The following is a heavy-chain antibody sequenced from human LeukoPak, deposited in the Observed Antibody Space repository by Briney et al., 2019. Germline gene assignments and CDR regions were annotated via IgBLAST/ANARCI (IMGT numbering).Heavy chain of an antibody. D-gene: IGHD4-17*01. CDR2: YYTSGNT. CDR1: GGSISSYY. CDR3: AREEYGDYTVD. V-gene: IGHV4-4*07. J-gene: IGHJ4*02. Sequence: SSETLSLTCTVSGGSISSYYWSWIRQPAGKGLEWIGHYYTSGNTNYNPSLKSRVTMSVDTSKNEFSLKLTSVTAADTAVYYCAREEYGDYTVDWGQGTLITVSS.